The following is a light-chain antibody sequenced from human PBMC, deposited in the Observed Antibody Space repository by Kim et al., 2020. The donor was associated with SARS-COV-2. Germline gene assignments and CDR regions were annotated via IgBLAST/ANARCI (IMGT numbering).Light chain of an antibody. V-gene: IGLV2-11*01. J-gene: IGLJ1*01. CDR1: SSDIGGYNY. Sequence: QSALTQPPSVSGSPGQSVTISCTGTSSDIGGYNYVSWYQQHPGKVPKLMIYDVSKRPSGVPDRFSGSKSGNTASLTISGLQAEDEADFYCYSYAGRYTYVFGTGTKVTVL. CDR3: YSYAGRYTYV. CDR2: DVS.